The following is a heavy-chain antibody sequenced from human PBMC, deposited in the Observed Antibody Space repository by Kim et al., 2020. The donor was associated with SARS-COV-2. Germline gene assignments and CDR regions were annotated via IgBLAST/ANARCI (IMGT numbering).Heavy chain of an antibody. CDR3: ARTHGSGSHIKAVY. CDR1: GDSISDNYY. CDR2: IYYSGNT. Sequence: SETLSLTCTVSGDSISDNYYWGWIRQPPGKGLEWIGNIYYSGNTYYNPSLKSRVTISVDTSKNQFYLKLTSVTAADTAVYYCARTHGSGSHIKAVYCGQG. J-gene: IGHJ4*02. V-gene: IGHV4-39*07. D-gene: IGHD3-10*01.